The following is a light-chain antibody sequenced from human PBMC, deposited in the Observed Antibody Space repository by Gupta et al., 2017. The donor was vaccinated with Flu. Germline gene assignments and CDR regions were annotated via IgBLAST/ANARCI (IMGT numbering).Light chain of an antibody. CDR1: QRISRF. CDR2: AAS. CDR3: QQRDSTPYT. V-gene: IGKV1-39*01. J-gene: IGKJ2*01. Sequence: PSSLSASVGDRVTITCRASQRISRFLDWYQQKPGKAPKLLIYAASRVKSGVPSRFSGSGSGTDFTLSISRRQPEDFASYYCQQRDSTPYTFGQGTKLEIK.